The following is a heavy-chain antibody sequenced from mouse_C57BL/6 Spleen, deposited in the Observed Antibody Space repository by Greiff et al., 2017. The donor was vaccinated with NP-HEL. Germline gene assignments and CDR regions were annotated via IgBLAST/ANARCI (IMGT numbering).Heavy chain of an antibody. CDR2: IWSGGST. J-gene: IGHJ1*03. CDR1: GFSFTSYG. D-gene: IGHD1-1*01. CDR3: ARNKHYVSSDWYFDV. Sequence: VQLQQSGPGLVQPSQCLSITCTVSGFSFTSYGVHWVRQSPGKGLEWLGVIWSGGSTDYNAAFISRLSTSKDNYKSKDFFKMNSQQAADTAIYYYARNKHYVSSDWYFDVWGTGTTVTVAS. V-gene: IGHV2-2*01.